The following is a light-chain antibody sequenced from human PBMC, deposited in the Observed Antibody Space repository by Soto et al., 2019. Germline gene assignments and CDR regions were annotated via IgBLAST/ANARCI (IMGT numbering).Light chain of an antibody. CDR2: DVG. CDR3: SSYTSSSTLV. V-gene: IGLV2-14*01. J-gene: IGLJ1*01. CDR1: SSDVGGYNY. Sequence: QSALTQPASVSGSPGQSITSSCTGTSSDVGGYNYVSWYQQHPGKAPKLMIYDVGNRPSGVSNRFSGSKSGNTASLTISGLQAEDEADYYCSSYTSSSTLVFGTGTKVTVL.